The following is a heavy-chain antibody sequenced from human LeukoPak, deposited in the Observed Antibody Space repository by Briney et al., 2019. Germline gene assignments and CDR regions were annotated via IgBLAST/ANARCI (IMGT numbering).Heavy chain of an antibody. D-gene: IGHD6-19*01. CDR1: GGSISSYY. Sequence: PSETLSLTCTVSGGSISSYYWSWIRQPPGKGLEWIGYIYYSGSTNYNPSLKSRVTISVDTSKNQFSLKLSSVTAADTAVYYCARAPKIAVAGLDFDYWGQGTLVTVSS. CDR3: ARAPKIAVAGLDFDY. V-gene: IGHV4-59*08. J-gene: IGHJ4*02. CDR2: IYYSGST.